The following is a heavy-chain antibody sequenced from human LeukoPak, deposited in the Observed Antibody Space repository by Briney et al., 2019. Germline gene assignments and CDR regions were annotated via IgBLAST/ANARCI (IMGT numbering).Heavy chain of an antibody. CDR3: ASTAIAAAEAGGYYYYMDV. J-gene: IGHJ6*03. CDR1: GGSFSGYY. V-gene: IGHV4-34*01. CDR2: INHSGST. D-gene: IGHD6-13*01. Sequence: SETLSLTCAVYGGSFSGYYWSWIRQPPGKGLEWIGEINHSGSTNYNPSLKSRVTISVVTSKNQFSLKLSSVTAADTAVYYCASTAIAAAEAGGYYYYMDVWGKGTTVTVSS.